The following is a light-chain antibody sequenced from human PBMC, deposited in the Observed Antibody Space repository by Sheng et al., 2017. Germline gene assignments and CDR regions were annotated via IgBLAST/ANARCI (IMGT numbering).Light chain of an antibody. CDR1: SSDIGAYNY. V-gene: IGLV2-8*01. CDR3: QVWDSSSDHLYV. J-gene: IGLJ1*01. CDR2: EVT. Sequence: QSALTQPPSASGSPGQSVTISCTGTSSDIGAYNYVSWYQQHPGKAPKVMIYEVTKRPSGVPGRFSGSKSDNTASLTVSGLEAEDEADYYCQVWDSSSDHLYVFGTGTKVTVL.